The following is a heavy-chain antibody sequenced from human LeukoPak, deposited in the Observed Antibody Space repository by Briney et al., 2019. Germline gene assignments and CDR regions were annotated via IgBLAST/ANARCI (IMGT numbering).Heavy chain of an antibody. CDR2: MYNRGST. J-gene: IGHJ4*02. Sequence: TSETLSLTCTVSGDSISNYYWSWIRQPPGKKLEWIGYMYNRGSTIYNPSLKSRVTISTDTSKNQFSLRLTSVTAADTAVYYCARAEKAVTGTLDYWGQGTLITVSS. CDR3: ARAEKAVTGTLDY. CDR1: GDSISNYY. V-gene: IGHV4-59*01. D-gene: IGHD6-19*01.